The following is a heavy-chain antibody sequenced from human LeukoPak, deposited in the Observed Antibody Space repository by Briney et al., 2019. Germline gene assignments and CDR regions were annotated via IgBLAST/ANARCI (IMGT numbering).Heavy chain of an antibody. CDR1: GFTFSRYS. Sequence: GGSLRLSCTASGFTFSRYSMHWVRQAPGKGLEWVAVISYDGTNKYHADSVKGRFSISRDNSKNTQYLQMKSLRAEDTAVYYCARDSVWQLDLSPDDAFDIWGQGTMVTVSS. V-gene: IGHV3-30*04. J-gene: IGHJ3*02. D-gene: IGHD1-7*01. CDR2: ISYDGTNK. CDR3: ARDSVWQLDLSPDDAFDI.